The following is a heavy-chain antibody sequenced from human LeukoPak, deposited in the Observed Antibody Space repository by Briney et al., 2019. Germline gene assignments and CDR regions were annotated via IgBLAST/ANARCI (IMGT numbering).Heavy chain of an antibody. CDR2: IIPILGIA. V-gene: IGHV1-69*04. CDR3: ARDFVTGTGG. D-gene: IGHD1-14*01. J-gene: IGHJ4*02. Sequence: GASVKVSCKASGGTFSSYAISWVRQAPGQGLEWMGRIIPILGIANYAQKLQGRVTITADKSTSTAYMELSSLRSEDTAVYYCARDFVTGTGGWGQGTLVTVSS. CDR1: GGTFSSYA.